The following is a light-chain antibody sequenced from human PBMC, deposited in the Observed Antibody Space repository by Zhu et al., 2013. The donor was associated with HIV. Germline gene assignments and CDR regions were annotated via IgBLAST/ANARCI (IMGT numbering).Light chain of an antibody. CDR1: SSDIGDYNY. CDR3: SSYTGTMTLYV. Sequence: QSALTQPASVSGSPGQSITLSCTGSSSDIGDYNYVSWYQQYPGKAPKLMIYEVSNRPSGVSNRFSGSKSGNTASLTISGLQAEDEADYYCSSYTGTMTLYVFGTGTKVTVL. V-gene: IGLV2-14*01. CDR2: EVS. J-gene: IGLJ1*01.